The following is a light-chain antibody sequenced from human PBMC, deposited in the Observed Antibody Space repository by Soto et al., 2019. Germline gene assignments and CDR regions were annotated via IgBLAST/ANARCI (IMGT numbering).Light chain of an antibody. J-gene: IGKJ1*01. CDR1: QSVSSN. Sequence: EIVMTQSPATLSVSPGERATLSCRASQSVSSNLAWYQQKPGQAPRLLIYGASTRATGIPARFSGSGSGTEFTLTISGLQSEDFAVYYCQQYNGWPRTFGQGTKVDNK. V-gene: IGKV3-15*01. CDR3: QQYNGWPRT. CDR2: GAS.